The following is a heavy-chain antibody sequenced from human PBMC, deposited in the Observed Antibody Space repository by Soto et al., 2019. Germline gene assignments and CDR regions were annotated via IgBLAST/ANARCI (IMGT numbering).Heavy chain of an antibody. CDR1: GGSISSSSYY. CDR3: ARRKQWPTPLDY. Sequence: SETLSLTCTVSGGSISSSSYYWGWIRQPPGKGLEWIGSIYYSGSTYYNPSLKSRVTISVDTSKNQFSLKLSSVTAADTAVYYCARRKQWPTPLDYWGQGTLVTVSS. J-gene: IGHJ4*02. D-gene: IGHD6-19*01. CDR2: IYYSGST. V-gene: IGHV4-39*01.